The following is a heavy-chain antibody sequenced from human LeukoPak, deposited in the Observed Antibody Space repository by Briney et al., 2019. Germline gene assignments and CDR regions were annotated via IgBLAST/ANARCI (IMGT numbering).Heavy chain of an antibody. Sequence: GGSLRLSCAASGFTFSSYSMNWVRQAPGRGLEWVSSISSSSSFIYYAHSLKGRFTISRDNAKNSLYLQMNSLRAEDTAVYYCARRSGSPPDVFDIWGQGTMVTVSS. CDR3: ARRSGSPPDVFDI. D-gene: IGHD1-26*01. CDR1: GFTFSSYS. V-gene: IGHV3-21*01. CDR2: ISSSSSFI. J-gene: IGHJ3*02.